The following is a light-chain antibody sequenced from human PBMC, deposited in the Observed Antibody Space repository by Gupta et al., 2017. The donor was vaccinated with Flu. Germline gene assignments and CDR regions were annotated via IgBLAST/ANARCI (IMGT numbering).Light chain of an antibody. V-gene: IGKV1-12*01. CDR2: AAS. CDR3: QQANSFPWT. Sequence: DIQMTPSPSSVSASVGDRVPITCRASQGISSWLAWYQQKPGKAPKLLIYAASSWQSWVPSRFSGSRSGTEVTITISSLQHEDDATYYCQQANSFPWTFGQGTKVEIK. J-gene: IGKJ1*01. CDR1: QGISSW.